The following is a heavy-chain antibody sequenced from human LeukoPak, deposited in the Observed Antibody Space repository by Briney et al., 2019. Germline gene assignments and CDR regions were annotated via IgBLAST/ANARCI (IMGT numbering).Heavy chain of an antibody. CDR3: VRAPYGDYGDY. D-gene: IGHD4-17*01. CDR1: GFTFRSYW. Sequence: GGSLRLSCAASGFTFRSYWMHWVRQAPGKGLVWVSRISSDGSDTTYADSVKGRFTISRDNAKNTLYLQMNSLGAEDTAVYFCVRAPYGDYGDYWGQGTLVTVSP. CDR2: ISSDGSDT. V-gene: IGHV3-74*01. J-gene: IGHJ4*02.